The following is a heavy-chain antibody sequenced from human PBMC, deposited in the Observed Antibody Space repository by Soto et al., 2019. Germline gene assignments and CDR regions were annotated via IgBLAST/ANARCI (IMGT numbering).Heavy chain of an antibody. CDR2: IYYSGST. D-gene: IGHD2-8*01. Sequence: SETLSLTCTVSGGSISSSSYYWGWIRQPPGKGLEWIGSIYYSGSTYYNPSLKSRVTISVDTSKNQFSLKLSSVTAADTAVYYCASSSSLYGAGRYWGQGTLVTVSS. CDR1: GGSISSSSYY. V-gene: IGHV4-39*01. CDR3: ASSSSLYGAGRY. J-gene: IGHJ4*02.